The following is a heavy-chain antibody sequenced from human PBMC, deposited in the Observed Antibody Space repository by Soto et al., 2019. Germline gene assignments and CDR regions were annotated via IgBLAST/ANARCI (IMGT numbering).Heavy chain of an antibody. CDR3: AKDPYYDFWSGDAFDI. Sequence: GGSLRLSCAASGFTFSSYAMSWVRQAPGKGLEWVSAISGSGGSTYYADSVKGRFTISRDNSKNTLYLQMNSLRAEDTAVYYCAKDPYYDFWSGDAFDIWGQGTMVTVSS. CDR2: ISGSGGST. J-gene: IGHJ3*02. V-gene: IGHV3-23*01. CDR1: GFTFSSYA. D-gene: IGHD3-3*01.